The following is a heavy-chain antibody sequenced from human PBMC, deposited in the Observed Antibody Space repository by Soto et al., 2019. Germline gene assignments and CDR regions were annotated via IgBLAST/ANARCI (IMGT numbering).Heavy chain of an antibody. J-gene: IGHJ5*02. CDR1: GYTLNTYG. CDR3: ARDWRGAEGFDP. V-gene: IGHV1-18*01. D-gene: IGHD3-3*01. CDR2: IGTHNGDT. Sequence: VKGTCRASGYTLNTYGFSWVRQAPGQGLEWVGWIGTHNGDTTYAQKFQGRVTMTIDTSTTTSYMELRSLTSDDTAMYFCARDWRGAEGFDPWGQGTLVTV.